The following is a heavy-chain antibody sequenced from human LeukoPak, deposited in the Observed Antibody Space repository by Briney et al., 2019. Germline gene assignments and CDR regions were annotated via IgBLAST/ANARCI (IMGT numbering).Heavy chain of an antibody. J-gene: IGHJ4*02. Sequence: GGSLRLSCAASGFTFSSYGMHWVRQAPGKGLEWVAFIRYDGSNKYYVDSVKGRFTISRDNSKDTLYLQMNSLSAEDTAVYYCAKCGVTHPFCFGYWGQGTLVTVSS. V-gene: IGHV3-30*02. CDR3: AKCGVTHPFCFGY. CDR1: GFTFSSYG. D-gene: IGHD2-8*02. CDR2: IRYDGSNK.